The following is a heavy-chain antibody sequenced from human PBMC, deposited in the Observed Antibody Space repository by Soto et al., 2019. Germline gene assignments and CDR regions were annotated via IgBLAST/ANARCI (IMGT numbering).Heavy chain of an antibody. CDR1: GFTFSNYA. D-gene: IGHD4-17*01. CDR2: ISDDGSNK. J-gene: IGHJ4*02. V-gene: IGHV3-30-3*01. CDR3: ARDGDSYFDC. Sequence: QVQLVESGGGVVQPGRSLRLSCTAAGFTFSNYAMHWVRQAQGKGLEWVAVISDDGSNKVYADYVKGRFTISRDNSKDTLSLQMYSLRTEDTAVYYCARDGDSYFDCWGQGALVTVSS.